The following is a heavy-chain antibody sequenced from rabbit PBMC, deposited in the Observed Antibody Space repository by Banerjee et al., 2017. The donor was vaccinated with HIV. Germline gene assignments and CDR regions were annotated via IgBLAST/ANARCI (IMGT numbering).Heavy chain of an antibody. D-gene: IGHD6-1*01. J-gene: IGHJ4*01. V-gene: IGHV1S45*01. CDR2: INTSSGNT. CDR3: ARAQSGAISYGFNL. Sequence: QEQLEESGGDLVKPEGSLTLTCTASGFSFTNEYVMCWVRQAPGKGLEWIACINTSSGNTVYASWAKGRFTISKTSSTTVTLQMPSLTAADTATYFCARAQSGAISYGFNLWGQGTLVTVS. CDR1: GFSFTNEYV.